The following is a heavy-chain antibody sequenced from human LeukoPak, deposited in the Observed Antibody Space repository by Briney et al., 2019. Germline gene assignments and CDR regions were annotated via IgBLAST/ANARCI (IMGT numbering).Heavy chain of an antibody. V-gene: IGHV1-24*01. CDR3: ATDLDIVVAGTIFDY. CDR1: GYTLTELS. J-gene: IGHJ4*02. CDR2: FDPEDGET. Sequence: GASVKVSCKVSGYTLTELSMHWERQAPGKGLEWMGGFDPEDGETIYAQKFQGRVTMTEDTSTDTAYMELSSLGSEDTAVYYCATDLDIVVAGTIFDYWGQGTLVTVSS. D-gene: IGHD6-19*01.